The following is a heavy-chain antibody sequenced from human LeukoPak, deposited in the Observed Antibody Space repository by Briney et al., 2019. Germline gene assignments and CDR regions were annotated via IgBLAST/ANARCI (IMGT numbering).Heavy chain of an antibody. CDR3: ARGGGADFDY. Sequence: GGSLRLSRAASGFTFTSYAMSWVRQAPGKGLEWVSSINTRGDATYYADSVKGRFTISRDNSDNTVHLQMNSLRAEDTAVYYRARGGGADFDYWGQGTLATVSS. CDR1: GFTFTSYA. J-gene: IGHJ4*02. CDR2: INTRGDAT. V-gene: IGHV3-23*01. D-gene: IGHD3-16*01.